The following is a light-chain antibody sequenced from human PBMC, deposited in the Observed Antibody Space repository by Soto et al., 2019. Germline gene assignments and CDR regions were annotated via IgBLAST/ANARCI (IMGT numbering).Light chain of an antibody. V-gene: IGLV1-40*01. J-gene: IGLJ2*01. Sequence: QSVLTQPPSVSGAPGQRVSISCTGSSSNIGAHYDVHWYQQLPGTAPKLLIYGNINRPSGVPDRFSGSKSGTSASLAITGLQAEHEADYYCQSYDSSLSGVVFGGGTKLTVL. CDR2: GNI. CDR3: QSYDSSLSGVV. CDR1: SSNIGAHYD.